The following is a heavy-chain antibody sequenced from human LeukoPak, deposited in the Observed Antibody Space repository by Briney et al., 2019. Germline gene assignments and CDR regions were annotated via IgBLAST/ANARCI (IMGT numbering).Heavy chain of an antibody. CDR1: GFTFDDYT. CDR3: AKEGGGRPFDY. D-gene: IGHD1-26*01. Sequence: GGSLRLSCAASGFTFDDYTMHWVRQAPGKGLEWVSLISWDGGSTYYADSVKGRFAISRDNSKNSLYLQMNSLRTEDTALYYCAKEGGGRPFDYWGQGTLVTVPS. J-gene: IGHJ4*02. V-gene: IGHV3-43*01. CDR2: ISWDGGST.